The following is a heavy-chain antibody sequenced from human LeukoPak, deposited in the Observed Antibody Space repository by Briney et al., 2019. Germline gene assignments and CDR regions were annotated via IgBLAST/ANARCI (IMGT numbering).Heavy chain of an antibody. Sequence: GGSLRLSCAASGFTFSSYAMHWVRQAPGKGLEWVAVISYDGSNKYYADSVKGRFTISRDNSKNTLYLQMNSLRAEDTAVYYCARAKSTAGSNWFDPWGQGTLVTVSS. J-gene: IGHJ5*02. CDR3: ARAKSTAGSNWFDP. CDR1: GFTFSSYA. V-gene: IGHV3-30*04. D-gene: IGHD3-10*01. CDR2: ISYDGSNK.